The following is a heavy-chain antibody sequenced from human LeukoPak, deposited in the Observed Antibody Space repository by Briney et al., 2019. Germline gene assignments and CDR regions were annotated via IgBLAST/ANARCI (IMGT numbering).Heavy chain of an antibody. J-gene: IGHJ4*02. CDR3: ARVGAAPDFDY. CDR1: GFTFSSYA. D-gene: IGHD3-10*01. V-gene: IGHV3-30*04. CDR2: ISYDGSNK. Sequence: PGGSLRLSCAASGFTFSSYAMHWVRQAPGKGLEWVAVISYDGSNKYYADSVKGRFTISRDNSKNTLYLQMNSLRAEDTAVYYCARVGAAPDFDYWGQGTLVTVSS.